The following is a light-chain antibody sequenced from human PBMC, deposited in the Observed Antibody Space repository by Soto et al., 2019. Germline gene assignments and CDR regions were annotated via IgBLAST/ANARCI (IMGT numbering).Light chain of an antibody. CDR3: SSYTSSSKV. CDR1: SSDVGGYNY. J-gene: IGLJ1*01. CDR2: DVS. V-gene: IGLV2-14*01. Sequence: QSVLTQPASVSGSPGQPITISCTGTSSDVGGYNYVSWYQQHPGKAPKLMIYDVSNRPSGVSNRFSGSKPGNTASLTISGLQAEDEADYYSSSYTSSSKVLGPGTKVTVL.